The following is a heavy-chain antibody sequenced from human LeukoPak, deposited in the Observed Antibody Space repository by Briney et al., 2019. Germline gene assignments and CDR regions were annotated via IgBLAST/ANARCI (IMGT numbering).Heavy chain of an antibody. V-gene: IGHV1-2*02. CDR2: INPNSGGT. CDR1: GYAFTGYY. Sequence: ASVQVSSKASGYAFTGYYMHWVRQAPGQGRAWMGWINPNSGGTNYAQKFQGRVTMTRDTSISTAYMELSRLRSDDTAVYYCARDHGEWLVRGCSDYWGQGTLVTVSS. CDR3: ARDHGEWLVRGCSDY. D-gene: IGHD6-19*01. J-gene: IGHJ4*02.